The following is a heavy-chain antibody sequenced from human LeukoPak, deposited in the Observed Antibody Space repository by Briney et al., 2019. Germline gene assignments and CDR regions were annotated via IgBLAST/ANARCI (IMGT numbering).Heavy chain of an antibody. D-gene: IGHD2-15*01. V-gene: IGHV4-59*08. J-gene: IGHJ6*02. CDR2: IYYTGAT. CDR1: GGSISGYF. CDR3: ARHDPVGYYQHGMDV. Sequence: SETLSLTCTVPGGSISGYFWSCIRQPPGQGLEFIGYIYYTGATLYNPSLKSRVTMSVDTSKNQFSLKLSSVTAADTAVYYCARHDPVGYYQHGMDVWGQGTTVTVSS.